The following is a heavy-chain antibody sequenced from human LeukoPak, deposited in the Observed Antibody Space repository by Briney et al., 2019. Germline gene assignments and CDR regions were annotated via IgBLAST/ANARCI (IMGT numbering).Heavy chain of an antibody. V-gene: IGHV3-66*01. D-gene: IGHD2-8*01. CDR3: ARDPPAVSINTYA. Sequence: HPGGSLRLSCAASGFTVGNNYTNWVRQAPGKGLEWVSLIFSHGETSYADSVKGRFTISRDNSKNTLYLQMNGLRVEDTAVYYCARDPPAVSINTYAWGQGTLVTVSS. CDR2: IFSHGET. CDR1: GFTVGNNY. J-gene: IGHJ4*02.